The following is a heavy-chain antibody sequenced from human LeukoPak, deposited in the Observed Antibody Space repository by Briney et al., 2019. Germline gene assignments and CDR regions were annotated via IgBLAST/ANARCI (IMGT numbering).Heavy chain of an antibody. V-gene: IGHV4-38-2*01. J-gene: IGHJ6*03. CDR2: IYHSGST. Sequence: SETLSLTCAVSGYSISSGYYWGWIRQPPGKGLEWIGSIYHSGSTYYNPSLKSRVTISVDTSKNQFSLKLSSVTAADTAVYYCARRGVGDYSNYAYYYYYMDVWGKGTTVTVSS. CDR3: ARRGVGDYSNYAYYYYYMDV. D-gene: IGHD4-11*01. CDR1: GYSISSGYY.